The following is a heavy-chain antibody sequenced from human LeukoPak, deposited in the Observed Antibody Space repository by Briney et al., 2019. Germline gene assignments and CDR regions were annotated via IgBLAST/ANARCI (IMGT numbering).Heavy chain of an antibody. D-gene: IGHD3-22*01. Sequence: SETLSLTCAVSGGSFSGYYWYWIRQPPGKGLEWIGEINHGESTNYNPSLKSRATLSVDTSKNQFSLKLTSVAAADTAVYYCARGRTYYYDTSGYYPSIYYGMDVWGQGTTVIVSS. CDR3: ARGRTYYYDTSGYYPSIYYGMDV. J-gene: IGHJ6*02. CDR1: GGSFSGYY. V-gene: IGHV4-34*01. CDR2: INHGEST.